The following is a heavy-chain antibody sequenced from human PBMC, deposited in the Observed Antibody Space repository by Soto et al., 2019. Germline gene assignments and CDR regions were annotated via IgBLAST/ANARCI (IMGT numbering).Heavy chain of an antibody. D-gene: IGHD3-10*01. CDR2: ISAYNGNT. CDR1: GYTFISYG. CDR3: ARGITMVRGVITPFDY. V-gene: IGHV1-18*01. J-gene: IGHJ4*02. Sequence: GASVKVSCTASGYTFISYGISWVRQAPGQGLEWMGWISAYNGNTNYAQKLQGRVTMTTDTSTSTAYMELRSLRSDDTAVYYCARGITMVRGVITPFDYWGQGTLVTVPS.